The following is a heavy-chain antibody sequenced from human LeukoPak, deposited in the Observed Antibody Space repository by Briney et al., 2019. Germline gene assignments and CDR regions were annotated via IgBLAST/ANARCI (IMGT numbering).Heavy chain of an antibody. D-gene: IGHD3-16*01. CDR1: GYTFTSYY. Sequence: ASVKVSCKASGYTFTSYYLHWVRQAPGQGLEWMGIINPSGSSTNYAQKFQGRVTMTRDTSTTTVYLEVSSLRSEDTAVYYCARDLIDPYENVWGRNFDYWGQGTLVTVSS. J-gene: IGHJ4*02. CDR2: INPSGSST. V-gene: IGHV1-46*01. CDR3: ARDLIDPYENVWGRNFDY.